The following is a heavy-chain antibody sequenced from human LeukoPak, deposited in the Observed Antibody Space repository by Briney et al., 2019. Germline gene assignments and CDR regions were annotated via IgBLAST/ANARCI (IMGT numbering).Heavy chain of an antibody. J-gene: IGHJ3*02. Sequence: GGSLRLSCAASGFTFSSYSMNWVRQAPGKGLEWVSSISSSSSYIYYADSVKGRFTISRDNAKNSVYLQMDSLRPEDTAVYHCARDLAGPPQEAFDIWGQGTMVTVSS. V-gene: IGHV3-21*01. CDR2: ISSSSSYI. CDR1: GFTFSSYS. CDR3: ARDLAGPPQEAFDI.